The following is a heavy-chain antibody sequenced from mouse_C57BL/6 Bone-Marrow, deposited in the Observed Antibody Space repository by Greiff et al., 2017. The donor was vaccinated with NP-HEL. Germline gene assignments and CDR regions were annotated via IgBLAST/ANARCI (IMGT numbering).Heavy chain of an antibody. CDR2: SRNKANDYTT. V-gene: IGHV7-1*01. Sequence: EVKLVESGGGLVQPGRSLRLSCATSGFTFSDFYMEWVRQAPGKGLEWIAASRNKANDYTTEYSASVKGRFTASRDTPQSILSHQMNALRAEDTAIFYCAIDVYYGNSYAMGYWGQGTSLTVSS. J-gene: IGHJ4*01. D-gene: IGHD2-1*01. CDR1: GFTFSDFY. CDR3: AIDVYYGNSYAMGY.